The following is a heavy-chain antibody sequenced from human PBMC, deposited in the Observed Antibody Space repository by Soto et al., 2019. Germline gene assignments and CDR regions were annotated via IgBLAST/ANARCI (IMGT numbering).Heavy chain of an antibody. CDR1: GYTLTNYY. D-gene: IGHD6-19*01. CDR2: INLADSNT. J-gene: IGHJ4*02. CDR3: ARRLTYKSGWDH. V-gene: IGHV5-51*01. Sequence: GESLKISCKVSGYTLTNYYIGWVRQMPGKGLGWMGIINLADSNTRYSPSFQGQVTISADKSISAAYLQWSGLKASDTAIYFCARRLTYKSGWDHWGQGSPVTVSS.